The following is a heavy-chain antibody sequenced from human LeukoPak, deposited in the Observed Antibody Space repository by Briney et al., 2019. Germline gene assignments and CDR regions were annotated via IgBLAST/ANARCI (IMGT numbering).Heavy chain of an antibody. CDR2: IFTGGST. CDR3: ARILSMVVDN. CDR1: GFNFSGNY. J-gene: IGHJ4*01. V-gene: IGHV3-53*01. D-gene: IGHD2/OR15-2a*01. Sequence: GGSLRLSCAASGFNFSGNYMNWVRQAPGKGLEWVSVIFTGGSTYYADSVKGRFTISRDNSKNTVYLQMNSLRAEDTAIYYCARILSMVVDNWGQGTLVTVSS.